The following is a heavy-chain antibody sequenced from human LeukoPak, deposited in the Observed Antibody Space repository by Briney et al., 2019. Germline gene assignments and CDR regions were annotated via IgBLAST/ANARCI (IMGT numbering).Heavy chain of an antibody. CDR3: VKDIGFGMIVPRGFAY. Sequence: SLRLSCVASGFNFEDYAMHWVRQRPGKGLEWVSGISWSSDNLGYADSVKGRFTISRDNAKKSLYLQMNSLGVEDTAFYYCVKDIGFGMIVPRGFAYWGQGTLVSVSS. D-gene: IGHD3-22*01. V-gene: IGHV3-9*01. J-gene: IGHJ4*02. CDR1: GFNFEDYA. CDR2: ISWSSDNL.